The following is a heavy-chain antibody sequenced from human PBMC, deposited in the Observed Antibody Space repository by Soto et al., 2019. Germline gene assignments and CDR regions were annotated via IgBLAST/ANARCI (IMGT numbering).Heavy chain of an antibody. D-gene: IGHD7-27*01. V-gene: IGHV3-49*03. CDR1: GFTFGDYA. J-gene: IGHJ6*02. CDR3: TLTGDSYYYGMDV. CDR2: IRSKAYGGTT. Sequence: PGGSLRVSCTASGFTFGDYAMSWFRQAPGKGLEWVGFIRSKAYGGTTEYAASVKGRFTISRDDSKSIAYLQMNSLKTEDTAVYYCTLTGDSYYYGMDVWGQGTTVTVSS.